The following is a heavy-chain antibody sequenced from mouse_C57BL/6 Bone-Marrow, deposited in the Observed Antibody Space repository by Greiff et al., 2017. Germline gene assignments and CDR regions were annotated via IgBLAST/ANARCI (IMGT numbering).Heavy chain of an antibody. CDR2: ISDGGSYT. Sequence: EVMLVESGGGLVKPGGSLTLSCAASGFTFSSYAMSWVRQTPEKRLEWVATISDGGSYTYYPDNVKGRFTISRDNAKNNLYLQMSHLKSEDTAMYYCARVVYYYGSSFDYWGQGTTLTVSS. D-gene: IGHD1-1*01. V-gene: IGHV5-4*03. J-gene: IGHJ2*01. CDR3: ARVVYYYGSSFDY. CDR1: GFTFSSYA.